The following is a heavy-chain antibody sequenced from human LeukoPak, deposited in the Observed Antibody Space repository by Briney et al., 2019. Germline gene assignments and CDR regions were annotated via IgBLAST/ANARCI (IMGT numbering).Heavy chain of an antibody. J-gene: IGHJ4*02. D-gene: IGHD4-11*01. CDR1: GGSISSGGYY. CDR3: ARDDYSNGYYFDY. CDR2: IYYSGST. Sequence: PSETLSLTCTVSGGSISSGGYYWSWIRQHPGKGLEWIGYIYYSGSTYYNPSLKSRVTISVDTSKNQFSLKLRSVTAADTAVYYCARDDYSNGYYFDYWGQGTLVTVSS. V-gene: IGHV4-31*03.